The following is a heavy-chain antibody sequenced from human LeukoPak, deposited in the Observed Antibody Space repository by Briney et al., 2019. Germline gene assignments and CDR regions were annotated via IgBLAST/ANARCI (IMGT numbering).Heavy chain of an antibody. D-gene: IGHD5-12*01. V-gene: IGHV4-4*09. Sequence: SEALSLTCTVSGGSISSYYWSWIRQPPGKGPEWIGYIYTSGSTNYNPSLKSRVTISVDTSKNQFSLKLSSVTAADTAVYYCAKWLPSGYFDYWGQGTLVTVSS. CDR2: IYTSGST. CDR1: GGSISSYY. CDR3: AKWLPSGYFDY. J-gene: IGHJ4*02.